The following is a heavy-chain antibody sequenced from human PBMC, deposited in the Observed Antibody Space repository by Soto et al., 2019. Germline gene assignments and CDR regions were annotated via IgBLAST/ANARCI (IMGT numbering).Heavy chain of an antibody. V-gene: IGHV4-59*01. Sequence: SETLSLTCTVSGGSISSYYWSWIRQPPGKGLEWIGYIYYSGSTNYNPSLKSRVTISVDTSKNQFSLKLSSVTAADTAVYYCARVSGAYYYDSSGPTVWFDPWGQGTLVTVSS. CDR3: ARVSGAYYYDSSGPTVWFDP. J-gene: IGHJ5*02. D-gene: IGHD3-22*01. CDR2: IYYSGST. CDR1: GGSISSYY.